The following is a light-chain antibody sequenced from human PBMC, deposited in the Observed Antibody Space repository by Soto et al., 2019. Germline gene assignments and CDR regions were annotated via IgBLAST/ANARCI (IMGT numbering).Light chain of an antibody. CDR3: QQYNSYPWT. J-gene: IGKJ1*01. CDR2: AAS. CDR1: QSISSY. V-gene: IGKV1-39*01. Sequence: SQLPQPPSSLSASVGDSVTITCXASQSISSYLNWYQQKPGKAPKLLIYAASSLQSGVPSRFSGSGSGTEFTLTITSLQPDDFATYYCQQYNSYPWTFGQGTKADIK.